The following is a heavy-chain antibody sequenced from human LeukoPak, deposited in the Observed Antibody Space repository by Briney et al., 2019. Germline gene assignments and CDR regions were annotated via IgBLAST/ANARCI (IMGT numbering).Heavy chain of an antibody. Sequence: SGGSLRLSCAASGFTFSTYAMHWVRQAPGKGLEWLAFIRYDGTNKYYADSVKGRLTISRDDSKKRLYLQMNSLRDEDTAVYYCAKDISRRNYHYMDVWGKGTTVTISS. CDR1: GFTFSTYA. J-gene: IGHJ6*03. CDR2: IRYDGTNK. V-gene: IGHV3-30*02. CDR3: AKDISRRNYHYMDV. D-gene: IGHD2-21*02.